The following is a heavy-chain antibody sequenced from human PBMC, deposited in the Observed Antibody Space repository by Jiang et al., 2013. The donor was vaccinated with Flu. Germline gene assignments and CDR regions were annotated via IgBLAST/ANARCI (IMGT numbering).Heavy chain of an antibody. CDR3: ARITYHYDSSGYYVLDY. V-gene: IGHV4-4*02. D-gene: IGHD3-22*01. Sequence: GPGLVKPSGTLSLTCAVSGGSISSSNWWSWVRQPPGKGLEWIGEIYHSGSTNYNPSLKSRVTISVDKSKNQFSLRLNSVTAADTAVYYCARITYHYDSSGYYVLDYWGQGTLVTVAS. CDR1: GGSISSSNW. J-gene: IGHJ4*02. CDR2: IYHSGST.